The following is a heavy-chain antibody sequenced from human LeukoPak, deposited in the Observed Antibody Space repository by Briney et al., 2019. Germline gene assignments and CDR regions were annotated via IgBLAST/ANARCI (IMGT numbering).Heavy chain of an antibody. D-gene: IGHD3/OR15-3a*01. CDR1: GFTFDDYA. V-gene: IGHV3-9*03. J-gene: IGHJ3*02. CDR3: AKDIGRVLDAFDI. CDR2: ISWNSGSI. Sequence: GGSLRLSCAASGFTFDDYAMHWVRQAPGKGLEWVSGISWNSGSIGYADSVKGRFTISRDNAKNSLYLQMNSLRGEDMALYYCAKDIGRVLDAFDIWGQGTMVTVSS.